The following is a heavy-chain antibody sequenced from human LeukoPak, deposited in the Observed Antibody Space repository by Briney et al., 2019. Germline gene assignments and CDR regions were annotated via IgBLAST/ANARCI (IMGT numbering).Heavy chain of an antibody. CDR3: ASRGAYYDSSGYYFAY. J-gene: IGHJ4*02. CDR1: GGSISSSSYY. D-gene: IGHD3-22*01. V-gene: IGHV4-39*01. Sequence: SETLSLTCTASGGSISSSSYYWGWIRQPPGKGLEWIGSIYYSGSTYYNPSLKSRVTISVDTSKNQFSLKLSSVTAADTAVYYCASRGAYYDSSGYYFAYWGQGTLVTVSS. CDR2: IYYSGST.